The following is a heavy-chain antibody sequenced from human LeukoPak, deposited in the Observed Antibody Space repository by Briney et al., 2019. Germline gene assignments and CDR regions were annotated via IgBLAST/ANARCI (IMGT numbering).Heavy chain of an antibody. CDR3: AKYRGNWGYAFDI. D-gene: IGHD7-27*01. CDR2: ISGSGGST. V-gene: IGHV3-23*01. CDR1: GFTFSSYA. Sequence: GGSLRLSCAASGFTFSSYAMSWVRQAPGKGLEWVSAISGSGGSTNYADSVKGRFTISRDNSKNTLYLQMNSLRAEDTAVYYCAKYRGNWGYAFDIWGQGTMVTVSS. J-gene: IGHJ3*02.